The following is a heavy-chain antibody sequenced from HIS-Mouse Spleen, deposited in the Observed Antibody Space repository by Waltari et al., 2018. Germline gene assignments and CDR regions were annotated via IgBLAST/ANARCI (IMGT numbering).Heavy chain of an antibody. V-gene: IGHV1-2*02. J-gene: IGHJ5*02. CDR1: GHTATGYY. D-gene: IGHD1-26*01. CDR2: INPNKGGT. Sequence: QVQLVQSGAEVKNPGASVKVSCKASGHTATGYYIHWVRQAPGQGLEWMGWINPNKGGTNYAQKFQGRVTMTRDTSISTAYMELSRLRSDDTAVYYCARGSGRWELLLPNWFDPWGQGTLVTVSS. CDR3: ARGSGRWELLLPNWFDP.